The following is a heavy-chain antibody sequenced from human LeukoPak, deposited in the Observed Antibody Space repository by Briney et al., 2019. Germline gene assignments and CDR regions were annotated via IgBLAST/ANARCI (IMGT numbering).Heavy chain of an antibody. Sequence: SETLSLTCAVYGGSFSGYYWSWIRQPPGKGLEWIGEINHSGSTNYNPSLKSRVTISADTSKNQFSLKLSSVTAADTTVYYCKRFRELDAFDIWGQGTMVTVSS. J-gene: IGHJ3*02. D-gene: IGHD3-10*01. CDR3: KRFRELDAFDI. V-gene: IGHV4-34*01. CDR2: INHSGST. CDR1: GGSFSGYY.